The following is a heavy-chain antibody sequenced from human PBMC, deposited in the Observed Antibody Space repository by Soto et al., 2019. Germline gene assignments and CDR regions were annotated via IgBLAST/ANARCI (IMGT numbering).Heavy chain of an antibody. CDR3: ARGFYSYGSSAYRDY. CDR1: GYRFTSYE. V-gene: IGHV1-8*01. CDR2: MNPNSGNT. J-gene: IGHJ4*02. D-gene: IGHD3-22*01. Sequence: ASVKVSCKASGYRFTSYEINWVRQATGQGLEWMGWMNPNSGNTGYAQKFQGRVTLTRNTSISTAYMELSSLKSEDTAVYYCARGFYSYGSSAYRDYWGQGTLVTVSS.